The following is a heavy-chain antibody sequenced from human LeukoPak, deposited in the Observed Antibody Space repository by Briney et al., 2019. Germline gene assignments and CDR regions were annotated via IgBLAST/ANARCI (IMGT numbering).Heavy chain of an antibody. Sequence: SETLSLTCAVYGGSFSGYYWSWIRQPPGKGLEWIGEINHSGSTNYNPSLKSRGTISVDTSKNQFSLKLSSVTAADTAVYYCAGQAAAAPFDYWGQGTLVTVSS. V-gene: IGHV4-34*01. CDR2: INHSGST. CDR1: GGSFSGYY. CDR3: AGQAAAAPFDY. D-gene: IGHD6-13*01. J-gene: IGHJ4*02.